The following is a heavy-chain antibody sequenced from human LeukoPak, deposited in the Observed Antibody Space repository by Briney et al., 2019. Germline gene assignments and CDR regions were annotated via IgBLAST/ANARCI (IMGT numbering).Heavy chain of an antibody. Sequence: ASVKVSCKASGYTFTGYYMHWVRQAPGQGLEWMGWINPNSGGTNYAQKFQGGVTMTRDTSISTAYMELSRLRSDDTAVYYCARDGTYYYGSGSYGGADYWGQGTLVTVSS. CDR2: INPNSGGT. D-gene: IGHD3-10*01. CDR3: ARDGTYYYGSGSYGGADY. V-gene: IGHV1-2*02. J-gene: IGHJ4*02. CDR1: GYTFTGYY.